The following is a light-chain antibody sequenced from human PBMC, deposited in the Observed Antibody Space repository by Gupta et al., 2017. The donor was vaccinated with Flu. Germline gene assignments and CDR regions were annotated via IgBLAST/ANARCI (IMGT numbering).Light chain of an antibody. J-gene: IGLJ2*01. CDR3: SSSTRDSALVV. Sequence: QSALTQPASVSGSPGQSITIPCTGTSSDVVSYNYVSWYQQHPGRAPKLIIYDVTNRTSGVTDRFSGSKSDNTAALTISGLQAEDEADYYCSSSTRDSALVVFGGGTKLTVL. CDR2: DVT. CDR1: SSDVVSYNY. V-gene: IGLV2-14*03.